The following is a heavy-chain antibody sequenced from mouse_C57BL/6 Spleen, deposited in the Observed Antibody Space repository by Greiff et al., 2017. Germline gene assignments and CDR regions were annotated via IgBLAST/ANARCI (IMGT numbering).Heavy chain of an antibody. V-gene: IGHV14-1*01. CDR1: GFNFKDYY. D-gene: IGHD1-1*01. Sequence: VQLQQSGAELVRPGASVKLSCTASGFNFKDYYMHWVKQRPEQGLEWIGRIDPEDGDTEYAPKFQGKATMTADTSSNTAYLQLSSLTSEDTAVYYCTTPFMTTVVAPAYWGQGTLVTVSA. J-gene: IGHJ3*01. CDR3: TTPFMTTVVAPAY. CDR2: IDPEDGDT.